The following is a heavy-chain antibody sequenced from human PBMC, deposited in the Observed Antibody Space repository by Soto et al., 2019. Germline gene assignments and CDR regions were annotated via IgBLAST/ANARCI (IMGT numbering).Heavy chain of an antibody. D-gene: IGHD5-18*01. V-gene: IGHV5-51*01. J-gene: IGHJ6*02. CDR2: IYPGESDT. Sequence: PGESLKISCKGSGYSFTSCWIGWVRQMPRKGLEWMGIIYPGESDTRYSPSFQGQVTISADKSISTAYLQWSSLKASDTAMYYCARSSFHVDTAMPHYYYGMAVWGQGTTVTVSS. CDR1: GYSFTSCW. CDR3: ARSSFHVDTAMPHYYYGMAV.